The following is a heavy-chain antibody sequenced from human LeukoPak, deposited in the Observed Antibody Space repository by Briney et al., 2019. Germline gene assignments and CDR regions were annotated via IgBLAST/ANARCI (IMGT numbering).Heavy chain of an antibody. CDR1: GFTFSSHS. J-gene: IGHJ4*02. V-gene: IGHV3-21*01. CDR3: AREVYYYDSSGFYYSGGFGY. Sequence: GGSLRLSCAASGFTFSSHSMNWVRQAPGKGLEWVSSISSSSSYIYYADSVKGRFTISRDNAKNSLYLQMNSLRAEDTAVYYCAREVYYYDSSGFYYSGGFGYWGQGTLLTVSS. D-gene: IGHD3-22*01. CDR2: ISSSSSYI.